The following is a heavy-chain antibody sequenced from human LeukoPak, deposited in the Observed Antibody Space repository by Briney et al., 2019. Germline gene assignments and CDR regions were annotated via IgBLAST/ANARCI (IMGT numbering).Heavy chain of an antibody. CDR2: ISGSGGST. D-gene: IGHD3-9*01. CDR3: AKDSPYYDILTGYYEYFDY. CDR1: GFTFSSYA. Sequence: PGGSLRLSCAASGFTFSSYAMSWVRQAPGKGLEWVSAISGSGGSTYYADSVKGRFTISRDNSKNTLYLQMNSLRAKDTAVYYCAKDSPYYDILTGYYEYFDYWGQGTLVTVSS. V-gene: IGHV3-23*01. J-gene: IGHJ4*02.